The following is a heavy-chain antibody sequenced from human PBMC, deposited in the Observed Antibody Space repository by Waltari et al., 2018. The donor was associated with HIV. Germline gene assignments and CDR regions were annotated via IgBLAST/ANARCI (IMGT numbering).Heavy chain of an antibody. CDR1: GYIFTTNG. Sequence: QVHLVKSGAEVKMPGASVRVSFKTSGYIFTTNGASWVRQAPGHGLEWLGWISGYNANTNYAPRLQGRVTLTTDTSTSTAYMELRSLRSDDTAVYYCAGGLGGSYYYGVDVWGQGTTVTVS. V-gene: IGHV1-18*01. CDR2: ISGYNANT. CDR3: AGGLGGSYYYGVDV. J-gene: IGHJ6*02.